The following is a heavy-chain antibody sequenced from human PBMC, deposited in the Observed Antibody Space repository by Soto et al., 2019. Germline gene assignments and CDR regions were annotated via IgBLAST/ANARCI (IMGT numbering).Heavy chain of an antibody. CDR2: ISYDGSNK. CDR3: ARCSSGWYLPYYYYGMDV. D-gene: IGHD6-19*01. CDR1: GCTFSSYA. V-gene: IGHV3-30-3*01. J-gene: IGHJ6*02. Sequence: QVQLVESGGGVVQPGRSLRLSCAASGCTFSSYAMHWVRQAPGKGLEWVAVISYDGSNKYYADSVKGRFTISRDNSKNTLYLQMNSLRAEDTAVYYCARCSSGWYLPYYYYGMDVWGQGTTVTVSS.